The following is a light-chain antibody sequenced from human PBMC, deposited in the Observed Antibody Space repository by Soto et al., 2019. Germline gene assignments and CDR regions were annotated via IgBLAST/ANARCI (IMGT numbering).Light chain of an antibody. CDR2: ETS. CDR1: QNIRSN. V-gene: IGKV3-20*01. Sequence: EIGMTQSPGTLSVSPGERATLSCRASQNIRSNLAWYQQKPGQAPRLLIYETSTRAPGIPDRFSGSGSGTDFTLTISRLEPEDLAVYYCQHYGTSPGTFGQGRLLEIK. CDR3: QHYGTSPGT. J-gene: IGKJ5*01.